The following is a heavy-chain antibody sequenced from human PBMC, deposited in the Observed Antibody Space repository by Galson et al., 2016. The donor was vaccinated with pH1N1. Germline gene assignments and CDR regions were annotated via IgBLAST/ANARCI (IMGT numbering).Heavy chain of an antibody. D-gene: IGHD6-13*01. V-gene: IGHV3-11*01. J-gene: IGHJ6*02. CDR2: ISSSGNTI. CDR1: GFTFRDYY. CDR3: ARALAGTVSYYYGMDD. Sequence: SLRLSCAGFGFTFRDYYMTWIRQAPGKGLEWISYISSSGNTIYYADSVKGRFTISRDNTETSLYLQMNNLRAEDTAVYYCARALAGTVSYYYGMDDWGQGTTVTVSS.